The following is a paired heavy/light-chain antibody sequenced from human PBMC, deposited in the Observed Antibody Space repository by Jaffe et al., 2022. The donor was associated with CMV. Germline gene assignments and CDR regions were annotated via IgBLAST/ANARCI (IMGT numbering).Light chain of an antibody. CDR1: QSLLHSNGNNY. CDR3: MQALQTSWT. J-gene: IGKJ1*01. CDR2: LGS. V-gene: IGKV2-28*01. Sequence: DIVMTQSPLSLPVTPGEPASISCRSSQSLLHSNGNNYLDWYLQKPGQSPQLLIFLGSNRASGVPDRFSGSGSGTDFTLTISRVEAEDVGVYYCMQALQTSWTFGQGTKVEIK.
Heavy chain of an antibody. CDR1: GSSISGYY. D-gene: IGHD2-15*01. Sequence: QVQLQESGPGLVKPSETLSLTCTVSGSSISGYYWSWIRQPPGKGLEWLGYIYYSGSTSYNPSLKSRVTISVDTSKSHFSLKLSSVTAADTAVYYCARDTGRWLEYWGQGTLVTVSS. CDR3: ARDTGRWLEY. CDR2: IYYSGST. V-gene: IGHV4-59*01. J-gene: IGHJ4*02.